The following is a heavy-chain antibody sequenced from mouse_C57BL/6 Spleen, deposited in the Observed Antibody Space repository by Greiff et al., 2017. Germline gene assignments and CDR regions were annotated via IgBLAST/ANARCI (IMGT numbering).Heavy chain of an antibody. V-gene: IGHV1-80*01. CDR3: ARERGVFTTVVADLDY. CDR1: GYAFSSYW. D-gene: IGHD1-1*01. J-gene: IGHJ2*01. CDR2: IYPGDGDT. Sequence: QVQLKESGAELVKPGASVKISCKASGYAFSSYWMNWVKQRPGQGLEWIGQIYPGDGDTNYNGKFKGKATLTADKSSSTAYMQLSSLTSEDSAVYFCARERGVFTTVVADLDYWGQGTTLTVSS.